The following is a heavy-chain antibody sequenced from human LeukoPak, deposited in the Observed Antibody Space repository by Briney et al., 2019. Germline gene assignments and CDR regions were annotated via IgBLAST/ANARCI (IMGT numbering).Heavy chain of an antibody. CDR1: GGSFGGYY. D-gene: IGHD2-2*01. CDR3: ARGLVVVPAAREYNWFDP. CDR2: INHSGST. V-gene: IGHV4-34*01. Sequence: SETLSLTCAVYGGSFGGYYWSWIRQPPGKGLEWIGEINHSGSTNYNPSLKSRVTISVDTFKNQFSLKLSSVTAADTAVYYCARGLVVVPAAREYNWFDPWGQGTLVTVSS. J-gene: IGHJ5*02.